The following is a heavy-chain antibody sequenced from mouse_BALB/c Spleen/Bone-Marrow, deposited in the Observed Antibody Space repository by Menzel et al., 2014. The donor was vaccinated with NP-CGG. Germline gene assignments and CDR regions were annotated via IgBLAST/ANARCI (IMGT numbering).Heavy chain of an antibody. Sequence: VQLQQSGAELVRPGALVKLSCKASGFNIKDYYMHWVKQRPEQGLEWIGWIDPENGNTIYDPKFQGKASITPDTSSNTAYLQLSRLTSEDTAVYYCARWDSSGYVGFAYWGQGTLVTVSA. D-gene: IGHD3-2*01. CDR3: ARWDSSGYVGFAY. J-gene: IGHJ3*01. V-gene: IGHV14-1*02. CDR2: IDPENGNT. CDR1: GFNIKDYY.